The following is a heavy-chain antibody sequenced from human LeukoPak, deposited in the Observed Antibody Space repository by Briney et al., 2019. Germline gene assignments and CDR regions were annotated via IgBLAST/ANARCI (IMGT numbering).Heavy chain of an antibody. V-gene: IGHV3-21*01. CDR2: ISSSSSYI. CDR3: ARGDYCSGGSCSEDYYYGMDV. D-gene: IGHD2-15*01. CDR1: GFTLSSYS. Sequence: GGSLRLSCAASGFTLSSYSMNWVRQAPGKGLEWVSSISSSSSYIYYADSVKGRFTISRDNAKNSLYLQMNSLRAEDTAVYYCARGDYCSGGSCSEDYYYGMDVWGQGTTVTVSS. J-gene: IGHJ6*02.